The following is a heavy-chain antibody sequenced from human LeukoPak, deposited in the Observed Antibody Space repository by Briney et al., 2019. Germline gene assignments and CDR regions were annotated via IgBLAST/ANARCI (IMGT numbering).Heavy chain of an antibody. CDR1: GFTFSSYW. Sequence: GGSLRLSCAASGFTFSSYWMHWVRHAPGKGLVWVSRINSDGSSTSYADSVKGRFTISRDNAKNTLYLQMNSLRAEDTAVYYCARDLRIWFGELSYFDYWGQGTLVTVSS. D-gene: IGHD3-10*01. CDR2: INSDGSST. CDR3: ARDLRIWFGELSYFDY. J-gene: IGHJ4*02. V-gene: IGHV3-74*01.